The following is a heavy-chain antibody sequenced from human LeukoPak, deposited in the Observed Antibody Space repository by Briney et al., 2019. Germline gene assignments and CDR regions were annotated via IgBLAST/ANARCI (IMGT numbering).Heavy chain of an antibody. D-gene: IGHD3-10*01. V-gene: IGHV4-39*01. CDR1: GDSISNSAYY. Sequence: SETLSLTCTVSGDSISNSAYYWVWIRQPPGKGLEWIGTITNTGNTYSNPSLKSRVTIFIDTSKTQISLKLTSVTAADTAVFYCARKTPGTSVDVWGQGTPVTVSS. CDR3: ARKTPGTSVDV. CDR2: ITNTGNT. J-gene: IGHJ6*02.